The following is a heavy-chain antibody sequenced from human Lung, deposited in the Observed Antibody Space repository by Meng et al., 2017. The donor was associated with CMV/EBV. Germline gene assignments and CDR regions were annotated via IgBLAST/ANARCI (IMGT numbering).Heavy chain of an antibody. J-gene: IGHJ4*02. CDR1: GGSISSSSYY. CDR2: IYYSGST. V-gene: IGHV4-39*01. Sequence: SETLSLXXTVSGGSISSSSYYWGWIRQPPGKGLEWIGSIYYSGSTYYNPSLKSRVTISVDTSKNQFSLKLSSVTAADTAVYYCASTEDYYDSSGYDYWGQGXLVTVSS. D-gene: IGHD3-22*01. CDR3: ASTEDYYDSSGYDY.